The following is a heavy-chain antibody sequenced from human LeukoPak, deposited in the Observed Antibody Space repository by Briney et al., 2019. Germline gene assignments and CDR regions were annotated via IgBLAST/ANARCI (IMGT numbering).Heavy chain of an antibody. D-gene: IGHD3-22*01. CDR3: ARDSYYDSSGYYRVGFDY. CDR1: GGSISSGGYY. CDR2: IYYSGST. V-gene: IGHV4-31*03. J-gene: IGHJ4*02. Sequence: SQTLSLTCTVSGGSISSGGYYWSWIRQHPGKGLEWIGYIYYSGSTYYNPSLKSRVTISVDTSKNQFSLKLSSVTAADTAVYSCARDSYYDSSGYYRVGFDYWGQGTLVTVSS.